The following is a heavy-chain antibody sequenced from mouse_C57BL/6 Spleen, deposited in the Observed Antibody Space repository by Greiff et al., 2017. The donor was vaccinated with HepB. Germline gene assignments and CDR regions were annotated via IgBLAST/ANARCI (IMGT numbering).Heavy chain of an antibody. CDR2: INYDGSST. D-gene: IGHD2-2*01. V-gene: IGHV5-16*01. J-gene: IGHJ3*01. CDR3: ARDGVTTGFAY. CDR1: GFTFSDYY. Sequence: EVQRVESEGGLVQPGSSMKLSCTASGFTFSDYYMAWVRQVPEKGLEWVANINYDGSSTYYLDSLKSRFIISRDNAKNILYLQMSSLKSEDTATYYCARDGVTTGFAYWGQGTLVTVSA.